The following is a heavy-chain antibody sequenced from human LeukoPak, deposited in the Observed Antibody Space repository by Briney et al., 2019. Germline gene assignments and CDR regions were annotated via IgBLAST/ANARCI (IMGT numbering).Heavy chain of an antibody. CDR2: IIPIFGTA. CDR1: GGTFSSYA. CDR3: ARGRRWELLGYYYYYMDA. V-gene: IGHV1-69*05. D-gene: IGHD1-26*01. Sequence: VASVKVSCKASGGTFSSYAISWVRQAPGQGLEWMGGIIPIFGTANYAQKFQGRVTITTDESTSTAYMELSNLRTEDTAVDYCARGRRWELLGYYYYYMDAWGKGTTVTVSS. J-gene: IGHJ6*03.